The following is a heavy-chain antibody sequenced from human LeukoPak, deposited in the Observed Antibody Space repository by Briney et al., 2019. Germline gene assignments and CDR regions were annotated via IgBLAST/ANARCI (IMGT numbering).Heavy chain of an antibody. D-gene: IGHD3-22*01. CDR1: EYTFTSYY. CDR3: ARDPKDDSSGYYYFDY. CDR2: INPSGGST. V-gene: IGHV1-46*01. J-gene: IGHJ4*02. Sequence: GASVKVSCKASEYTFTSYYMHWVRQAPGQGLEWMGIINPSGGSTSHAPKFQGRVTMSRDMSTSTVYMELSSLRSEDTAVYYCARDPKDDSSGYYYFDYWGQGTLVTVSS.